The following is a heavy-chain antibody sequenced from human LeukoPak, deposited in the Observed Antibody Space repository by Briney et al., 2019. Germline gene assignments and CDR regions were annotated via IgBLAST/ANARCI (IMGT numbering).Heavy chain of an antibody. Sequence: SETLCLTCTVSGGPITSHYWSWIRQPPGKGLEWIGYVSFSGTTKYSPSLNNRVTISRDTSQNQFFLRLNSVTAADTAVYFCARSRVSGSYLDYHSGMDVWGQGTTVIVSS. J-gene: IGHJ6*02. V-gene: IGHV4-59*11. D-gene: IGHD1-26*01. CDR3: ARSRVSGSYLDYHSGMDV. CDR2: VSFSGTT. CDR1: GGPITSHY.